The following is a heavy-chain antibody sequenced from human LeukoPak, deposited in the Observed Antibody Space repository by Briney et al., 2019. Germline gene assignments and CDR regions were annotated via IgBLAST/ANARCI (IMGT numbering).Heavy chain of an antibody. J-gene: IGHJ6*03. Sequence: GGSLRLSCAASGFTFSTYAMSWVRQAPGKGLEWVSLIGGSDGRTRYADSVKGRFTISRDNSKNTLFLEMNSLRAEDTAVYYCAKDSSSYDWGYMDVWGKGTTVTISS. CDR2: IGGSDGRT. CDR1: GFTFSTYA. D-gene: IGHD3-22*01. V-gene: IGHV3-23*01. CDR3: AKDSSSYDWGYMDV.